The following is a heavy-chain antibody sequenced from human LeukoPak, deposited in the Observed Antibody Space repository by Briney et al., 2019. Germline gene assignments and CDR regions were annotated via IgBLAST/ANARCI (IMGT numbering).Heavy chain of an antibody. D-gene: IGHD3-16*01. CDR2: VNPDGSST. Sequence: GGSLILSCAASGFTFSRYWMHWVRQVPGKGLVWVSRVNPDGSSTTYADSVKGRFTSSRDNAKNTLYLQMNRLRVEDTAVFYCGRGGSYGDYWGQGILVTVSS. V-gene: IGHV3-74*01. J-gene: IGHJ4*02. CDR3: GRGGSYGDY. CDR1: GFTFSRYW.